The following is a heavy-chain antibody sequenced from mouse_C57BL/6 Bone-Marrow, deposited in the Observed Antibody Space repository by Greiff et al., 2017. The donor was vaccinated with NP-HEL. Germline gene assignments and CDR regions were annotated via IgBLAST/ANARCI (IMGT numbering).Heavy chain of an antibody. CDR1: GYTFTSYW. V-gene: IGHV1-5*01. Sequence: VHVKQSGTVLARPGASVKMSCKTSGYTFTSYWMHWVKQRPGQGLEWIGAIYPGNSDTSYNQKFKGKAKLTAVTSASTAYMELSSLTNEDSAVYYCTRGYGSNESFDVWGTGTTVTVSS. CDR3: TRGYGSNESFDV. D-gene: IGHD1-1*01. CDR2: IYPGNSDT. J-gene: IGHJ1*03.